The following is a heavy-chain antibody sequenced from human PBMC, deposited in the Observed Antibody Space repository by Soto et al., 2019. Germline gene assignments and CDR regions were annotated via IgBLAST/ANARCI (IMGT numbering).Heavy chain of an antibody. D-gene: IGHD5-12*01. Sequence: SGPTLVNPTQTLTLTCTFSGFSLSTSGVGVGWIRQPPGKALGWLALIYWNNDKRYSPSLKSRLTITKDTSKNQVVLTMTNMDPVDTATYYCAHRLANIVATEYYFDSWGQGTLVTVSS. J-gene: IGHJ4*02. V-gene: IGHV2-5*01. CDR2: IYWNNDK. CDR3: AHRLANIVATEYYFDS. CDR1: GFSLSTSGVG.